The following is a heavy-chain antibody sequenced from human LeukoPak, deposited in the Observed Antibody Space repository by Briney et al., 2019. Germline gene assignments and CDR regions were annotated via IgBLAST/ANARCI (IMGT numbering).Heavy chain of an antibody. D-gene: IGHD6-13*01. Sequence: LTGGSLRLSCAASGFTVSSNYMSWVRQAPGKGVEWVSVIYSGGSTYYADSVKGRFTISRDNSKNTLYLQMNSLRAEDTAVYYCARLPRGAAAGTLDYWGQGTLVTVSS. J-gene: IGHJ4*02. CDR2: IYSGGST. CDR1: GFTVSSNY. V-gene: IGHV3-66*01. CDR3: ARLPRGAAAGTLDY.